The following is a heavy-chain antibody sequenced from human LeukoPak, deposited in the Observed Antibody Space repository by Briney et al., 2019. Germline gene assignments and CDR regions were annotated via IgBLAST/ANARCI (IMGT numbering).Heavy chain of an antibody. D-gene: IGHD3-10*01. CDR2: ISAYNGNT. CDR3: AADQEYYYGSGTRCFDI. CDR1: GYTFTSYG. Sequence: ASVKVSCKASGYTFTSYGISWVRQAPGQGLEWMGWISAYNGNTNYAQKFQERVTITRDMSTSTAYMELSSLRSEDTAVYYCAADQEYYYGSGTRCFDIWGQGTMVTVSS. V-gene: IGHV1-18*01. J-gene: IGHJ3*02.